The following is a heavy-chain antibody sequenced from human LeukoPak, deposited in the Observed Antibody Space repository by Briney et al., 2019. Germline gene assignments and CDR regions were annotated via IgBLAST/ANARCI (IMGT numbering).Heavy chain of an antibody. CDR1: GGSISSSSYY. J-gene: IGHJ6*02. CDR3: ASGTDYYYGMDV. Sequence: PSETLSLTCTVSGGSISSSSYYWGWIRQPPGKGLEWIGSIYYSGSTYYNPSLKSRVTISVDTSKNQFSLKLSSVTAADTAVYYCASGTDYYYGMDVWGQGTTVTVSS. D-gene: IGHD1-1*01. V-gene: IGHV4-39*07. CDR2: IYYSGST.